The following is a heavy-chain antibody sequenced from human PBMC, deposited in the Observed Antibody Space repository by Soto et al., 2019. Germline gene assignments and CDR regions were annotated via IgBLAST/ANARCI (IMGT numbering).Heavy chain of an antibody. CDR1: GFSLSTSGVG. V-gene: IGHV2-5*02. D-gene: IGHD3-10*01. CDR2: IYWDDDK. Sequence: QITLKESGPTLVKPTQTLTLTCTFSGFSLSTSGVGVGWIRQPPGKALEWLALIYWDDDKRYSPSLKSRLTITKDTSKNQVVLTMTNMDPVDTATYYCAQTWFGEALDAFDIWGQGTMVTVSS. J-gene: IGHJ3*02. CDR3: AQTWFGEALDAFDI.